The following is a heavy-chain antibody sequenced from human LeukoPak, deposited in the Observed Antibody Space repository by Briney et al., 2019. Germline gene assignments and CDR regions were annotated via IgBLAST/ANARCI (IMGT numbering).Heavy chain of an antibody. CDR3: CGSGWFAGPFGY. J-gene: IGHJ4*02. V-gene: IGHV4-39*07. Sequence: SGTLSLTCTVSGGSISSSSYYWGWIRQPPGKGLEWIGSIYYSGSTYYNPSLNSRVTISVDTSKNQFSLKLTSVTAADTAVYYCCGSGWFAGPFGYWGQGALVTVSS. CDR1: GGSISSSSYY. D-gene: IGHD6-19*01. CDR2: IYYSGST.